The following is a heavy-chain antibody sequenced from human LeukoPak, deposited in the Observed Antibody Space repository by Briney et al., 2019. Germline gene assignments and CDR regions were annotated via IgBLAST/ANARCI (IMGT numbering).Heavy chain of an antibody. CDR2: IRYDGSNK. J-gene: IGHJ4*02. V-gene: IGHV3-30*02. Sequence: GGSLRLSCAASGFTFSSYGMHWVRQTPGKGLEWVAFIRYDGSNKYYADSVKGRFTISRDNSKNTLYLQMNSLRAEDTAVYYCAKEGYCGSTSCQGVDYWGQGTLVTVSS. CDR1: GFTFSSYG. CDR3: AKEGYCGSTSCQGVDY. D-gene: IGHD2-2*01.